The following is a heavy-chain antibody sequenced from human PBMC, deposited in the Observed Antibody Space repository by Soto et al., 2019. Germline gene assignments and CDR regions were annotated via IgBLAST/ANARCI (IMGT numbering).Heavy chain of an antibody. Sequence: ASVKVSCKASGYTFTSYGISWVRQAPGQGLEWMGWINPNSGGTNYAQKFQGWVTMTRDTSISTAYMELSRLRSDDTAVYYCARGFSGSWYEVSWFDPWGQGTLVTVSS. D-gene: IGHD6-13*01. V-gene: IGHV1-2*04. J-gene: IGHJ5*02. CDR2: INPNSGGT. CDR3: ARGFSGSWYEVSWFDP. CDR1: GYTFTSYG.